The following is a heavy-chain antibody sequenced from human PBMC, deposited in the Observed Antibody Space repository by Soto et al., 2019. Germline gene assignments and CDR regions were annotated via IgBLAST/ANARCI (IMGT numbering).Heavy chain of an antibody. D-gene: IGHD3-10*01. J-gene: IGHJ6*02. CDR2: IRGSGGGT. CDR1: GFPFSMFA. Sequence: EVQVLESGGGSVQPGGSLRLSCAASGFPFSMFAMNWVRQAPGKGLEWVSGIRGSGGGTYYADSVKGRFTISRDDSRNMLDLEMNTLEGGDTGGYYCAKASGRVHYGMHVWGQGTTVPVSS. CDR3: AKASGRVHYGMHV. V-gene: IGHV3-23*01.